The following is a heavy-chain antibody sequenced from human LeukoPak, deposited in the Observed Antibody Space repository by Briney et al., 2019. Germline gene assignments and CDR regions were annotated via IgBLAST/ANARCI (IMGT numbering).Heavy chain of an antibody. V-gene: IGHV1-69*13. CDR1: GGTFSSYA. D-gene: IGHD3/OR15-3a*01. Sequence: GASVKVSCKASGGTFSSYAISWVRQAPGQGLEWMGGIIPIFGTANYAQKFQGRVTITADESTSTAYMELSSLRSEDTAVYYCVWTQKNWFDPWGQGTLVTASS. J-gene: IGHJ5*02. CDR2: IIPIFGTA. CDR3: VWTQKNWFDP.